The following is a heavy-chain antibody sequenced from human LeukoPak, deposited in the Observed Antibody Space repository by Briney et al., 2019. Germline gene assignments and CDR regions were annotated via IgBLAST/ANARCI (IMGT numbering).Heavy chain of an antibody. J-gene: IGHJ3*02. CDR3: AKDVWYSSGWYNAFDI. CDR1: GFTFSTYA. D-gene: IGHD6-19*01. Sequence: GGSLRLSCAASGFTFSTYAMSWVRQAPGKGLEWVAVISGGGGGTYYADSVKGRFIISRDNSKNTLYLQMNSLRAEDTAVYYCAKDVWYSSGWYNAFDIWGQGTMVTVSS. CDR2: ISGGGGGT. V-gene: IGHV3-23*01.